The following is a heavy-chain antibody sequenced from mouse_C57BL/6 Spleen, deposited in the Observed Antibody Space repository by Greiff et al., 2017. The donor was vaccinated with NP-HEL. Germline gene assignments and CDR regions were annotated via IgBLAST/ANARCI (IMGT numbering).Heavy chain of an antibody. CDR1: GFTFSDYG. CDR3: ARDRFAY. V-gene: IGHV5-17*01. J-gene: IGHJ3*01. Sequence: EVKLMESGGGLVKPGGSLKLSCAASGFTFSDYGMHWVRQAPEKGLEWVAYISSGSSTIYYADTVKGRFTISRDNAKNTLFLQMTSLRSEDTAMYYCARDRFAYWGQGTLVTVSA. CDR2: ISSGSSTI.